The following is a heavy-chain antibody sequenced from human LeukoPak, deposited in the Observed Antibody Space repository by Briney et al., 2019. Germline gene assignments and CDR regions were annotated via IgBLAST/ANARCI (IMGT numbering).Heavy chain of an antibody. CDR1: GGTFSSYA. CDR3: ARVSDIVVVPAAINAFDI. J-gene: IGHJ3*02. Sequence: SVTVSCKASGGTFSSYAISWVRQAPGQGLEWMGGIIPIFGTANYAQKFQGRVTITADESTSTAYMELSSLRSEDTAVYHCARVSDIVVVPAAINAFDIWGQGTMVTVSS. V-gene: IGHV1-69*13. D-gene: IGHD2-2*02. CDR2: IIPIFGTA.